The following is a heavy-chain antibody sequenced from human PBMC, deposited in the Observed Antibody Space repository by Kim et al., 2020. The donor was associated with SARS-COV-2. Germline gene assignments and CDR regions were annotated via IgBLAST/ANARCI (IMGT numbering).Heavy chain of an antibody. D-gene: IGHD6-19*01. V-gene: IGHV3-23*01. J-gene: IGHJ4*02. CDR3: AKEVVAGAASDY. Sequence: YADSVKGRFTISRDNSKNTLYLQMNSLRAEDTAVYYCAKEVVAGAASDYWGQGTLVTVSS.